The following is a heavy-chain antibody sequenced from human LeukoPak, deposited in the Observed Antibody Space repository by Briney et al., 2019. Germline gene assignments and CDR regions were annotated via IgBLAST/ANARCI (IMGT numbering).Heavy chain of an antibody. D-gene: IGHD3-22*01. J-gene: IGHJ4*02. CDR1: GFTFSYYS. CDR3: ARSLYYYDSSGYPRANFDY. CDR2: ISSSSSTI. Sequence: GGSLRLSCAASGFTFSYYSMNWVRQAPGKGLEWVSYISSSSSTIYYADSVKGRFTISRDNAKNSLYLQMNSLRAEDTAVYYCARSLYYYDSSGYPRANFDYWGQGTLVTVSS. V-gene: IGHV3-48*01.